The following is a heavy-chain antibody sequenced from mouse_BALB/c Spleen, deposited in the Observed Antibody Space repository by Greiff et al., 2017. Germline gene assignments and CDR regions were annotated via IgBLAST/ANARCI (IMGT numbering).Heavy chain of an antibody. J-gene: IGHJ3*01. V-gene: IGHV5-12-1*01. Sequence: EVKLVESGGGLVKPGGSLKLSCAASGFAFSSYDMSWVRQTPEKRLEWVAYISSGGGSTYYPDTVKGRFTISRDNAKNTLYLQMSSLKSEDTAMYYCARQPTMITTGFAYWGQGTLVTVSA. CDR2: ISSGGGST. D-gene: IGHD2-4*01. CDR3: ARQPTMITTGFAY. CDR1: GFAFSSYD.